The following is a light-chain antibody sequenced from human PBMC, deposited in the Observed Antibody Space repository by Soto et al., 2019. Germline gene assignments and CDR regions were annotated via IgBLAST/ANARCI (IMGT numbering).Light chain of an antibody. CDR1: TRDIAGYNY. V-gene: IGLV2-14*01. CDR3: PSFSSSTSLYV. Sequence: QSGLTQPASVSGSLGQSITISCTGTTRDIAGYNYISWYQQLPGKAPKLMIYQVTIRPSGISNRFSGSKSGNKASLTISGLQAEDEADYYCPSFSSSTSLYVFGTGTKVTVL. J-gene: IGLJ1*01. CDR2: QVT.